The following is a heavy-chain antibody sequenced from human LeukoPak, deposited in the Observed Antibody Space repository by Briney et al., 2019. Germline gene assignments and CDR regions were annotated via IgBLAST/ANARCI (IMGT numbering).Heavy chain of an antibody. Sequence: PGGSLRLSCAASGFTFNSFVMNWVRQAPGKGLVWVSRINSDGSSTSYADSVKGRFTISRDNSKNTLYLQMNSLRAEDTAVYYCAKDRRIQLWLGFDYWGQGTLVTVSS. CDR2: INSDGSST. D-gene: IGHD5-18*01. CDR1: GFTFNSFV. J-gene: IGHJ4*02. V-gene: IGHV3-23*01. CDR3: AKDRRIQLWLGFDY.